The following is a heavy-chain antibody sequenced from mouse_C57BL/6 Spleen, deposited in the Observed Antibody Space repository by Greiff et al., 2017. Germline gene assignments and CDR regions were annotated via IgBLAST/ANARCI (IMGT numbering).Heavy chain of an antibody. Sequence: QVQLQQPGAELVKPGASVKLSCKASGYTFTSYWMHWVKQRPGQGLEWIGMIHPNSGSTNYNEKFKSKATLTVDKASSTAYMQLSSLTSEDSAVYYCARLLRDAMDYWGQGTSVTVSS. V-gene: IGHV1-64*01. CDR3: ARLLRDAMDY. J-gene: IGHJ4*01. CDR1: GYTFTSYW. D-gene: IGHD1-1*01. CDR2: IHPNSGST.